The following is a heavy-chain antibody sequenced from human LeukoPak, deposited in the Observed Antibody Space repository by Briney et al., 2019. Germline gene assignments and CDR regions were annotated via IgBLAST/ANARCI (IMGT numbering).Heavy chain of an antibody. J-gene: IGHJ4*02. CDR1: GGSISSSPYS. V-gene: IGHV4-39*01. Sequence: PSETLSLTCTVSGGSISSSPYSWGWIRQPPGKGLEWIGSIFYSGSTYYNPSLTSRVAISVDTSKNQFSLKLSSATAADTAVYYCARHSSSLNYYFDYWGQGTLVTVSS. D-gene: IGHD6-13*01. CDR3: ARHSSSLNYYFDY. CDR2: IFYSGST.